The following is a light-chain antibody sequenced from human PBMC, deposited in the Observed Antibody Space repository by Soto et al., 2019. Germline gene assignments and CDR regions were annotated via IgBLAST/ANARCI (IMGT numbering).Light chain of an antibody. V-gene: IGKV1-39*01. CDR1: QSISTY. Sequence: DIQMTQSPSSLSASVGDSVTSTCRASQSISTYLNWYQQKPGKAPKLLIYAAYNLQSGVPSRFSGCGSGTAVTLTITSLQPEEFATYYCQQSDSTVFFGPGKKVSIK. CDR3: QQSDSTVF. CDR2: AAY. J-gene: IGKJ3*01.